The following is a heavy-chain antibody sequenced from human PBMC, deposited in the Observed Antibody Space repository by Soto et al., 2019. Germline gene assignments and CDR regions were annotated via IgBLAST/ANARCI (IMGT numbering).Heavy chain of an antibody. CDR2: ISGSGDTS. J-gene: IGHJ4*02. CDR1: GLTFTTHA. CDR3: ARHTGNVPAGRHFDS. V-gene: IGHV3-23*01. D-gene: IGHD1-26*01. Sequence: EVQLLESGGGLVQPGGSLRLSCAASGLTFTTHAMTWVRRAPGKGLEWVASISGSGDTSFYADSVKGRFTISRDNSKNALFLEMGALGAEDAAIYYGARHTGNVPAGRHFDSWGQGKGVTVSS.